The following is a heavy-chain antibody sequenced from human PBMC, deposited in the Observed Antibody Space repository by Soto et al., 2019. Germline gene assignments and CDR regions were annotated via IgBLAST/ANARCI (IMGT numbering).Heavy chain of an antibody. CDR2: IKSKTDGGTT. CDR1: GFTFSNAW. J-gene: IGHJ4*02. CDR3: TVPPSYCSSTSCFRFHY. D-gene: IGHD2-2*01. V-gene: IGHV3-15*07. Sequence: GGSLRLSCAASGFTFSNAWMNWVRKAPGKGLEWVGRIKSKTDGGTTDYAAPVKGRFTISRDDSKNTLYLQMNSLKTEDTAVYYCTVPPSYCSSTSCFRFHYSGQGTLVTVSS.